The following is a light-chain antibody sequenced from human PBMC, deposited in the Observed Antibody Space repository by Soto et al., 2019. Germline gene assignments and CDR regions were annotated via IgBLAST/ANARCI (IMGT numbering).Light chain of an antibody. CDR2: AVS. CDR3: QQHDGRPTMT. J-gene: IGKJ5*01. CDR1: QDIDNS. V-gene: IGKV1-33*01. Sequence: IQLTQSPSSLSASVGETVTITCRASQDIDNSLNWYQHKPGKAPKLLVYAVSFLETGVPSRFSGRGSGTVFSLTNNSLQSDDFSTYYVQQHDGRPTMTFGQGTRLDSK.